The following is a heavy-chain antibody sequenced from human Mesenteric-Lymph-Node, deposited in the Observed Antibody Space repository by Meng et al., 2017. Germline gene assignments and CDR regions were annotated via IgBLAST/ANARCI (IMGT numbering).Heavy chain of an antibody. CDR3: ARDWEYSSGWFGY. J-gene: IGHJ5*01. CDR1: GDSISSSYW. CDR2: IYYSGST. V-gene: IGHV4-4*02. Sequence: SETLSLTCAVSGDSISSSYWWSWVRQSPGRGLEWIGSIYYSGSTYYNPSLKSQVTISVDTSKNQFSLKLSSVTAADTAVYYCARDWEYSSGWFGYWGQGTLVNVSS. D-gene: IGHD6-19*01.